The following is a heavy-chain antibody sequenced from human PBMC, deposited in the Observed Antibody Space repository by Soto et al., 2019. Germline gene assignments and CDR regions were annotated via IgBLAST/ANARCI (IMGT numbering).Heavy chain of an antibody. J-gene: IGHJ6*03. CDR1: GYTFSNHG. V-gene: IGHV1-18*01. CDR3: ARVRQLVGYFYYYMDV. Sequence: QVQLLQSGAEVKKPGASVKVSCKASGYTFSNHGITWVRQAPGQGLEWMGWIGAYNGNTHYTQSLQGRVTMTTDTSASTAYMELRGLRSDDTAVYYWARVRQLVGYFYYYMDVWGKGTTVTVSS. CDR2: IGAYNGNT. D-gene: IGHD6-6*01.